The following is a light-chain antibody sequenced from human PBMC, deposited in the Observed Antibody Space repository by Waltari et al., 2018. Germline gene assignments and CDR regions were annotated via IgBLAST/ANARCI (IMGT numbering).Light chain of an antibody. Sequence: ALTLPPSAARAPGQRGTISCTGRGANIWAGFDEHPHQQLPGTAPNLLVNGNNSRPSAVLDRCFAAKSAGTAALPIIWLLHEDEADYYCQSYYDSLSGAWVFGGGTKLTVL. CDR2: GNN. J-gene: IGLJ3*02. CDR1: GANIWAGFD. CDR3: QSYYDSLSGAWV. V-gene: IGLV1-40*01.